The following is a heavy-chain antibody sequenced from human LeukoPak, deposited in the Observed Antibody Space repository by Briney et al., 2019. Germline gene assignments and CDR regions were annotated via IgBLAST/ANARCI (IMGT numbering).Heavy chain of an antibody. Sequence: GGSLRLSCAASGFTFSSYGMSWVRQAPGKGLEWVSAISGGGGSTYYADSVKGRFTISRDSSKNTLYLQMNSLRAEDTAVYYCAKDKQWAFDYWGQGTLVTVSS. V-gene: IGHV3-23*01. J-gene: IGHJ4*02. D-gene: IGHD1-26*01. CDR3: AKDKQWAFDY. CDR1: GFTFSSYG. CDR2: ISGGGGST.